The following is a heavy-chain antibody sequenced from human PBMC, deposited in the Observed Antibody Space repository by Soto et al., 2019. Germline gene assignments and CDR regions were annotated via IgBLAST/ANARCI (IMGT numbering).Heavy chain of an antibody. Sequence: GGSLRLSCAASGFTFSSYWMRWVRQAPGKGLVWVSRINSDGSSTSYADSVKGRFTISRDNAKNTLYLQMNSLRAEDTAVYYCAKDYYGSGSYYNVFDYWGQGTLVTVSS. J-gene: IGHJ4*02. CDR2: INSDGSST. D-gene: IGHD3-10*01. V-gene: IGHV3-74*01. CDR3: AKDYYGSGSYYNVFDY. CDR1: GFTFSSYW.